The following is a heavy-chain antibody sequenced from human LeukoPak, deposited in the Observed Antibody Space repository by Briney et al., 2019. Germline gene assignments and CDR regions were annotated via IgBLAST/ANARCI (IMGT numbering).Heavy chain of an antibody. CDR1: GGSISSGGYY. CDR2: INHSGST. D-gene: IGHD2/OR15-2a*01. CDR3: ACSMGRGAVY. Sequence: PSETLSLTCTVSGGSISSGGYYWSWIRQPPGKGLEWIGEINHSGSTNYNPSLKSRVTISVDTSKNQFSLKLSSVTAADTAVYYCACSMGRGAVYWGQGTLVTVSS. J-gene: IGHJ4*02. V-gene: IGHV4-39*07.